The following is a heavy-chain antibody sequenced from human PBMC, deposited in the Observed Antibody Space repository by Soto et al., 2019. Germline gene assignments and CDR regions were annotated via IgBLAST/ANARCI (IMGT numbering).Heavy chain of an antibody. D-gene: IGHD2-2*01. CDR1: GYTFTGYY. CDR3: ARSCSSTSCLFDY. J-gene: IGHJ4*02. V-gene: IGHV1-2*02. CDR2: INPNSGGT. Sequence: ASVKVSCKASGYTFTGYYMHWVRQAPGQGLEWMGWINPNSGGTNHAQKFQGRLTMTRDTSSSTAYMELSKLRSDGTAVYYCARSCSSTSCLFDYWGQGALVTVSS.